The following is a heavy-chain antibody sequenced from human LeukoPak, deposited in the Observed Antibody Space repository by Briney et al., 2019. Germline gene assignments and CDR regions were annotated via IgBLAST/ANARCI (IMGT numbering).Heavy chain of an antibody. J-gene: IGHJ4*02. V-gene: IGHV4-4*07. CDR2: IYTSGST. Sequence: SSETLSLTCTGPGGSISSYYWSWIRQPAGKGLEWIGRIYTSGSTNYNPSLKSRVTMSVDTSKNQFSLKLSSVTAADTAVYYCARGRCSGGSCYSDYWGQGTLVTVSS. CDR3: ARGRCSGGSCYSDY. CDR1: GGSISSYY. D-gene: IGHD2-15*01.